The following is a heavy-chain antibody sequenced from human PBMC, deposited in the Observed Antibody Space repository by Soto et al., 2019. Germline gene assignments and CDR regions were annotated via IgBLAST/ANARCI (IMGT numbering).Heavy chain of an antibody. J-gene: IGHJ4*02. CDR1: GYTFTSYG. Sequence: QVQLVQSGAEVKKPGASVKVSCKASGYTFTSYGISWVRQAPGQGLEWMGWISASNGNTNYAPKLQGRVTMTTDTSTSKASMELRSLRSDAQAVYYCGRVGSALDYWGQGTLVTVSS. D-gene: IGHD3-10*01. CDR2: ISASNGNT. V-gene: IGHV1-18*01. CDR3: GRVGSALDY.